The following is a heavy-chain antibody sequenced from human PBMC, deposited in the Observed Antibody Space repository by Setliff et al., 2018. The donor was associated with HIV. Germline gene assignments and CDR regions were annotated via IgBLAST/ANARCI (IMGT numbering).Heavy chain of an antibody. CDR1: GFPFIAYY. D-gene: IGHD5-18*01. V-gene: IGHV1-2*02. CDR2: ISPDSANT. Sequence: ASVKVSCKTSGFPFIAYYLHWARQAPGQGLEWMGWISPDSANTHYAQKFQGRVTMTRDTSISTAYMELSRLRPDDTAVYYCVGLGYSFSYRWWFDPWGQGTLVTVSS. CDR3: VGLGYSFSYRWWFDP. J-gene: IGHJ5*02.